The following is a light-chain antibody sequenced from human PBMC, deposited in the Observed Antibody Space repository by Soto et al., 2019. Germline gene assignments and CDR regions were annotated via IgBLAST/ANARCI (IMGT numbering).Light chain of an antibody. V-gene: IGLV2-14*01. J-gene: IGLJ1*01. CDR3: SSYTSSSTGV. CDR2: DVS. CDR1: SRDVDGYNY. Sequence: QSALTQPASVSGSPGQSITISCTGTSRDVDGYNYVSWYQQHPGKAPKLMIYDVSNRPSGVSNRFSGSKSGNTASLTISGLQAEDEADYYCSSYTSSSTGVFGTGTKLTVL.